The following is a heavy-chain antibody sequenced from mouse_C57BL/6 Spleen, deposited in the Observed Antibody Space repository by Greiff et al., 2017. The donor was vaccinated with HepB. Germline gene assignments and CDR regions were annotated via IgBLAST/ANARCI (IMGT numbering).Heavy chain of an antibody. CDR3: ARGGYYWYFDV. Sequence: EVHLVESGGGLVKPGGSLKLSCAASGFTFSDYGMHWVRQAPEKGLEWVAYISSGSSTIYYADTVKGRFTISRDNAKNTLFLQMTGLRSEDTAMYYCARGGYYWYFDVWGTGTTVTVSS. CDR1: GFTFSDYG. CDR2: ISSGSSTI. D-gene: IGHD2-2*01. V-gene: IGHV5-17*01. J-gene: IGHJ1*03.